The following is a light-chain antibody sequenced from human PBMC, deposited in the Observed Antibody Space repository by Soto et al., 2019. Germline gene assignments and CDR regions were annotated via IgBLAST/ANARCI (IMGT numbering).Light chain of an antibody. CDR3: QQYGSSLLLT. V-gene: IGKV3-20*01. CDR1: QSVSSTY. J-gene: IGKJ4*01. Sequence: IVWPQSNDTLSLSPGERATVSCRASQSVSSTYLAWYQQKPGQAPRLLIYGASSRATGIPDRFSGSGSGTDFTLTISRLEPEDFAVYYCQQYGSSLLLTFGGGTKVDIK. CDR2: GAS.